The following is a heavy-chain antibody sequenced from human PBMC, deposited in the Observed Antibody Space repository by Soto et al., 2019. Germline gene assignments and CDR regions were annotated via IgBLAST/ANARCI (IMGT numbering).Heavy chain of an antibody. V-gene: IGHV1-46*01. CDR3: ARVRYDTTGYYAF. CDR1: GFTFTTYY. Sequence: QVRLVQSGAEVKKPGASVSISCKTSGFTFTTYYIHWVRQAPGQGLEWMGMIDPSGGSTTYAQKFQGRITMTSDMSTSTVYMELSSLRSEDTAVYYCARVRYDTTGYYAFWGQGTLVTVSS. CDR2: IDPSGGST. J-gene: IGHJ4*02. D-gene: IGHD3-22*01.